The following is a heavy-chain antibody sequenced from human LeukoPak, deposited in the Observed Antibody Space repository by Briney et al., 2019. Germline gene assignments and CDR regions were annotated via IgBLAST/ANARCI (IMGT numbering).Heavy chain of an antibody. J-gene: IGHJ4*02. CDR1: GFTFSTYA. CDR3: AKDGATWRDPWAY. V-gene: IGHV3-23*01. Sequence: GGSLRLSCAASGFTFSTYAMSWVRQAPGKGLEWVSAISGSGGSTYYADSVKGRFTISRDNSKNTLYLQMSSLRAEDTAAYYCAKDGATWRDPWAYWGQGTLVTVSS. CDR2: ISGSGGST. D-gene: IGHD1-26*01.